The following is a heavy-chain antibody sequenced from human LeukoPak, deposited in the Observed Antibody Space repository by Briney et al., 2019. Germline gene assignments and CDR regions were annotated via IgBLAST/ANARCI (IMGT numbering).Heavy chain of an antibody. J-gene: IGHJ5*02. CDR2: ISYSGTN. V-gene: IGHV4-39*01. CDR1: GDSVSSSSYY. Sequence: SETLSLTCTVSGDSVSSSSYYWGRIRQPPGKGLEWIGSISYSGTNYNNPSLKSRVSISIDTPKNQFSVKLTSVTAADTAMYYCASLGTLRSWGQGTLVTVSS. CDR3: ASLGTLRS. D-gene: IGHD7-27*01.